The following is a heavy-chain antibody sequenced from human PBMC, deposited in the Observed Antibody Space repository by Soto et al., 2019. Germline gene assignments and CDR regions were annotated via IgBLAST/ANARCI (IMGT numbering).Heavy chain of an antibody. Sequence: QLQLQESGSGLVKPSESLSLTCTVAGGSITTDGYSWSWIRQPPGKGLEWIGFVYSASTYYNPSLKSRVTISIDKFSNHFSLQLTSVTAADTAVYYCARTLMIVYKMDVWGQGTTVTVS. J-gene: IGHJ6*02. CDR3: ARTLMIVYKMDV. CDR2: VYSAST. CDR1: GGSITTDGYS. D-gene: IGHD3-22*01. V-gene: IGHV4-30-2*01.